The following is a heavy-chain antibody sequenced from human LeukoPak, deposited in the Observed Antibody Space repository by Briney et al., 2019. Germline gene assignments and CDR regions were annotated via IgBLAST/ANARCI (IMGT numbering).Heavy chain of an antibody. CDR2: ISYDGSNK. J-gene: IGHJ4*02. D-gene: IGHD6-13*01. CDR3: ARVGGRIAAAGTDC. CDR1: GFTFSSYG. Sequence: PGGSLRLSCAASGFTFSSYGMHWVRQAPGKGLEWVAVISYDGSNKYYADSVKGRFTISRDNSKNTLYLQMNSLRAEDTAVYYCARVGGRIAAAGTDCWGQGTLVTVSS. V-gene: IGHV3-30*19.